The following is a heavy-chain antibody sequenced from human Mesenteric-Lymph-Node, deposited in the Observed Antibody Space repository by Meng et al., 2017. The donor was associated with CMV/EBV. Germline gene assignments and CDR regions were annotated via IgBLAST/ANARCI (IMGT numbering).Heavy chain of an antibody. CDR2: IYSDGSI. CDR3: ARSSPETTVTPSYYSYGMDV. Sequence: GGSLRLSCAASGFTVSSVFMTWVRQAPGKGLEWVSVIYSDGSIYYADTVKGRFTISRDISKNTFSLQMTSLRAEDTAVYYCARSSPETTVTPSYYSYGMDVWGQGTTVTVSS. CDR1: GFTVSSVF. V-gene: IGHV3-53*01. J-gene: IGHJ6*02. D-gene: IGHD4-17*01.